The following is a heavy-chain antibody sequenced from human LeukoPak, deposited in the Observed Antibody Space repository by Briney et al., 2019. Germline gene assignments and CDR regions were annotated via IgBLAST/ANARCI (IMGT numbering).Heavy chain of an antibody. V-gene: IGHV3-15*01. CDR2: IKSKTDGGTT. CDR3: VTRSQLPRRVP. D-gene: IGHD2-2*01. Sequence: SGGSLRLSCAASGFTFSDAWMSWVRQAPGKGLEWVGRIKSKTDGGTTDYAAPVKGRFTISRDDSTNTLYLQMDSLKTEDTALYYCVTRSQLPRRVPWGQGTLVTVSS. J-gene: IGHJ5*02. CDR1: GFTFSDAW.